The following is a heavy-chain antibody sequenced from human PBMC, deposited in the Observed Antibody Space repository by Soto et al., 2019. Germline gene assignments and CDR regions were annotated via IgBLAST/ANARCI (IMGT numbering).Heavy chain of an antibody. CDR2: IKQDGSEK. D-gene: IGHD3-22*01. V-gene: IGHV3-7*03. J-gene: IGHJ4*02. CDR1: GFTFSSYW. Sequence: EVQLVESGGGLVQPGGSLRLSCAASGFTFSSYWMSWVRQAPGKGLEWVANIKQDGSEKYYVDSVKGRFTISRDNAKNSLYLLMNSLRAEDTAVYYCARDTYYYDSSGYYHDYWGQGTLVTVSS. CDR3: ARDTYYYDSSGYYHDY.